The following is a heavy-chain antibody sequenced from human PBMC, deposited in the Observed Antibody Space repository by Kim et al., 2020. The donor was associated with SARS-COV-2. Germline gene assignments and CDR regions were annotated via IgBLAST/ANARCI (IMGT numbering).Heavy chain of an antibody. V-gene: IGHV5-10-1*01. Sequence: GESLKISCKGSGYSFTSYWISWVRQMPGKGLEWMGRIDPSDSYTNYSPSFQGHVTISADKSISTAYLQWSSLKASDTAMYYCASTSPEVVASLGYFDLWGRGTLVTVSS. CDR2: IDPSDSYT. J-gene: IGHJ2*01. CDR1: GYSFTSYW. D-gene: IGHD1-1*01. CDR3: ASTSPEVVASLGYFDL.